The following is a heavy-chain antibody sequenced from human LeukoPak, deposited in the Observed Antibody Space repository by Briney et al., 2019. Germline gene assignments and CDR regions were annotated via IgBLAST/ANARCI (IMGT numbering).Heavy chain of an antibody. CDR1: GFTFDDYA. V-gene: IGHV3-9*03. D-gene: IGHD5-18*01. Sequence: PGGSLRLSCAASGFTFDDYAMHWVRHAPGKGLEWVSGISWNSGSIGYADSVKGRFTISRDNAKNSLYLQMNSLRAEDMALYYCAKGGSGYSYGHPFDYWGQGTLVTVSS. J-gene: IGHJ4*02. CDR3: AKGGSGYSYGHPFDY. CDR2: ISWNSGSI.